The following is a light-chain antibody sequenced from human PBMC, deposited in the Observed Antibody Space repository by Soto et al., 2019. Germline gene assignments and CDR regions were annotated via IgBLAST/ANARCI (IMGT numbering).Light chain of an antibody. V-gene: IGKV1-39*01. Sequence: DIQMTQSPSSLSASVGDRVTITCRASQSISNYLDWYQQKPGKAPDLLIYAASTLHSGAPSRFSGSGSRTDFTLTISSLQPEDFATYYCQQTYSTPPWTFGQGTKVEIK. CDR1: QSISNY. CDR2: AAS. J-gene: IGKJ1*01. CDR3: QQTYSTPPWT.